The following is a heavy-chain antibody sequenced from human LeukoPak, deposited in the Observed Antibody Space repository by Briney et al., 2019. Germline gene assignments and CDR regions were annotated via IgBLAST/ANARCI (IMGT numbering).Heavy chain of an antibody. D-gene: IGHD6-13*01. J-gene: IGHJ3*02. Sequence: SETLSLTCTVSGGSISSYYWSWIRQPPGKGLEWIGYIYYSGSTNYNPSLKSRVTISVDTSKNRFSLKLTSVTAADTAVYYCARATYSSSWGDAFDIWGQGTMVTVSS. CDR2: IYYSGST. CDR3: ARATYSSSWGDAFDI. V-gene: IGHV4-59*08. CDR1: GGSISSYY.